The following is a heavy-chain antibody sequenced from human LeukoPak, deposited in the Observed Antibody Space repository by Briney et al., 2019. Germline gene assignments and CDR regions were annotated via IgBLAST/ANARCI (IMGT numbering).Heavy chain of an antibody. CDR3: ARGEYYDFWSASYYFDY. D-gene: IGHD3-3*01. Sequence: GASVKVSCKASGYTFTGYYIYWVRQAPGQELEWMGWINPNSGGTNYAQKFQGRVTMTRDTSISTAYMELSRLRSDDTAVYYCARGEYYDFWSASYYFDYWGQGTLVTVSS. V-gene: IGHV1-2*02. CDR1: GYTFTGYY. CDR2: INPNSGGT. J-gene: IGHJ4*02.